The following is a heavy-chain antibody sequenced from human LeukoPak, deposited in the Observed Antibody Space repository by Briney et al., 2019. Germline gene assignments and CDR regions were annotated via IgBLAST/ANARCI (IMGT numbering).Heavy chain of an antibody. V-gene: IGHV4-39*07. CDR3: ARGGGLTGPFSDY. CDR1: GGSISSSSYY. CDR2: IYYSGST. J-gene: IGHJ4*02. D-gene: IGHD3-16*01. Sequence: SETLSLTCTVSGGSISSSSYYWGWIRQPPGKGLEWIGSIYYSGSTYYNPSLKSRVTISVDTSKNQFSLKLSSVTAADTAVYYCARGGGLTGPFSDYWGQGTLVTVSS.